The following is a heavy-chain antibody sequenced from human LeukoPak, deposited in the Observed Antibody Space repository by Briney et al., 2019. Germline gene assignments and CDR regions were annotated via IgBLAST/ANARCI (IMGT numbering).Heavy chain of an antibody. Sequence: ASVKVSCKASGYTFTSYGISWVRQAPGQGLEWMGWISAYNGNTNYAQKLQGRVTMTTDTSTSTAYMELRSLRSDDTAVYYCARVSPLWFGESLWDYWGQGTLVTVSS. J-gene: IGHJ4*02. CDR1: GYTFTSYG. CDR3: ARVSPLWFGESLWDY. D-gene: IGHD3-10*01. V-gene: IGHV1-18*01. CDR2: ISAYNGNT.